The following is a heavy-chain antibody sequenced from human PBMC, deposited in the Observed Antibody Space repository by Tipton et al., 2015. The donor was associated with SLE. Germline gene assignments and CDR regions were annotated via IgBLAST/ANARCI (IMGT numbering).Heavy chain of an antibody. J-gene: IGHJ4*02. CDR2: IISILGSG. Sequence: QSGAEVKKPGSSVKVSCKASGGTFTSYAISWVRQAPGQGLEWMGGIISILGSGNNAQNFQGRVTITADESTGTGYMELSSLRSDDTAVYYCARSYGTRWELDLWGQGTLVTVSP. CDR1: GGTFTSYA. V-gene: IGHV1-69*01. CDR3: ARSYGTRWELDL. D-gene: IGHD4-23*01.